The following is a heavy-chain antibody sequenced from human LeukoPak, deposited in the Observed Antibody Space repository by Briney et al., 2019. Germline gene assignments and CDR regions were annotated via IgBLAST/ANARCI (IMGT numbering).Heavy chain of an antibody. V-gene: IGHV3-21*01. Sequence: GGSLRLSCAASGFTVSSNFMSWVRQAPGKGLEWVSSISSSSSYIYYADSVKGRFTISRDNAKNSLYLQMNSLRAEDTAVYYCAREGAVAGLTFDYWGQGTLVTVSS. CDR3: AREGAVAGLTFDY. CDR2: ISSSSSYI. J-gene: IGHJ4*02. D-gene: IGHD6-19*01. CDR1: GFTVSSNF.